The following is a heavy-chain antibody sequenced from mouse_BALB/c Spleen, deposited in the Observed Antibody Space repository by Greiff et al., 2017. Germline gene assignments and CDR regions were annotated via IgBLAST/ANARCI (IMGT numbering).Heavy chain of an antibody. CDR1: GYTFTSYW. CDR3: ARDGLLRGFAY. D-gene: IGHD1-1*01. Sequence: VQLQESGAELAKPGASVKMSCKASGYTFTSYWMHWVKQRPGQGLEWIGYINPSTGYTEYNQKFKDKATLTADKSSSTAYMQLSSLTSEDSAVYYCARDGLLRGFAYWGQGTLVTVSA. CDR2: INPSTGYT. J-gene: IGHJ3*01. V-gene: IGHV1-7*01.